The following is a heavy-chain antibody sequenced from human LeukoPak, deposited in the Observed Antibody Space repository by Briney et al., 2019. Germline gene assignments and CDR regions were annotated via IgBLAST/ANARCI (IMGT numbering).Heavy chain of an antibody. J-gene: IGHJ5*02. V-gene: IGHV4-39*01. Sequence: SGTLSLTCAVSGGSISSISSNNWAWIRQPPGKGLELIAAIHYTGSTYYNPSFMSRVTISVDTSKNQFSLKLSSLTATDTAVYYCARLPTGYPNWFDTWSQGILVTVSS. CDR1: GGSISSISSNN. CDR2: IHYTGST. D-gene: IGHD5-18*01. CDR3: ARLPTGYPNWFDT.